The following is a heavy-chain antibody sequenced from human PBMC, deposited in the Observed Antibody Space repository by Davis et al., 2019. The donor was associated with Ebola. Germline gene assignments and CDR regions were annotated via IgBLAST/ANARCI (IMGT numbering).Heavy chain of an antibody. CDR3: AKVHPPTTVTTGWFDP. V-gene: IGHV3-23*01. Sequence: GESLKISCAASGFIFSSYAMSWVRQAPGKGLEWVSSISVRSITYHADSVKGRFTISRDNSKNTLYLQMYSLRAEDTAVYYCAKVHPPTTVTTGWFDPWGQGTLVTVAS. D-gene: IGHD4-17*01. J-gene: IGHJ5*02. CDR2: ISVRSIT. CDR1: GFIFSSYA.